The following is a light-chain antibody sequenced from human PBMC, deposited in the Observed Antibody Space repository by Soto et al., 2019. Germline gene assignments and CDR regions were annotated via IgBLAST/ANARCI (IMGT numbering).Light chain of an antibody. CDR1: QTISSW. CDR3: QHYNSYSEA. J-gene: IGKJ1*01. CDR2: KAS. Sequence: DIQMTQSPSTLSGSVGDRVTITCRASQTISSWLAWYQQKPGKAPKLLIYKASTLKSGVPSRFSGSRSGTEFTLTISSLQLDDFATYYCQHYNSYSEAFGQGPKVELK. V-gene: IGKV1-5*03.